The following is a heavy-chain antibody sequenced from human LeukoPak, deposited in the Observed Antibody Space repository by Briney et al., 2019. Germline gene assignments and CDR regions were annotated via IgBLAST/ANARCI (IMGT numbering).Heavy chain of an antibody. V-gene: IGHV4-59*01. CDR3: ARVSAVTSLWYFDL. J-gene: IGHJ2*01. Sequence: SETLSLTCTVSGGSISSYYGSWIRQPPGKGLEWIGYIYYSGSTNYNPSLKSRVTISVDTSKNQFSLKLSSVTAADTAAYYCARVSAVTSLWYFDLWGRGTLVTVSS. CDR1: GGSISSYY. CDR2: IYYSGST. D-gene: IGHD4-17*01.